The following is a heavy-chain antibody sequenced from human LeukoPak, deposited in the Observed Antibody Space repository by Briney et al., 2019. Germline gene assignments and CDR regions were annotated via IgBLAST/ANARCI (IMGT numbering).Heavy chain of an antibody. J-gene: IGHJ4*02. V-gene: IGHV3-30*04. CDR2: IPYDGSNK. D-gene: IGHD3-10*01. Sequence: GGSLRLSCAASGFTFSSYAMHWVRQAPGKGLEWVALIPYDGSNKYYADSVKGRFTVSRDNSKNTLYLQMNSLRAEDTAVYYCARDGSGSYYNPRFDYWGQGTLVTVSS. CDR3: ARDGSGSYYNPRFDY. CDR1: GFTFSSYA.